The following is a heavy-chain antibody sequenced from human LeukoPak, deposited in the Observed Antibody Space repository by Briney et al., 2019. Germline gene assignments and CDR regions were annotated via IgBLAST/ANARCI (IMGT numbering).Heavy chain of an antibody. V-gene: IGHV3-21*01. Sequence: GGSLRLSCAASGFTFSSYSMNWVRQAPVKGLEWVSSISSSSSYIYYADSVKGRFTISRDNAKNSLYLQMNSLRAEDTAVYYCARDPTNYYDSSGSWGQGTLVTVSS. D-gene: IGHD3-22*01. CDR3: ARDPTNYYDSSGS. CDR1: GFTFSSYS. J-gene: IGHJ5*02. CDR2: ISSSSSYI.